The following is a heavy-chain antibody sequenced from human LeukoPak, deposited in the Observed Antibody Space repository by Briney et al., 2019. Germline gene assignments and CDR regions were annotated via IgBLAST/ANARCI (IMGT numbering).Heavy chain of an antibody. D-gene: IGHD2-15*01. CDR2: ISNDGVSK. CDR1: GFTFSNYG. V-gene: IGHV3-30*18. CDR3: AKAVVGVAAIVY. Sequence: GRSLRLSCEASGFTFSNYGIHWVRQAPGKGLEWVALISNDGVSKHYGDSVKGRFTISRDDSKNTLYLQMNSLRAEDTAIYYCAKAVVGVAAIVYWGQGTLVTVSS. J-gene: IGHJ4*02.